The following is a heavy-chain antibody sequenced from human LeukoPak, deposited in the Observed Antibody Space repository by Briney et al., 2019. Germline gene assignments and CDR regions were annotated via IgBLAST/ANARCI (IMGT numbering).Heavy chain of an antibody. CDR2: IYHSGST. D-gene: IGHD5-18*01. J-gene: IGHJ4*02. V-gene: IGHV4-30-2*01. Sequence: NSSRTLSLTCAVSGGSISSGGYSWSWIRQPPGKGLEWIGYIYHSGSTYYNPSLKSRVTISVDRSKNQFSLKLSSVTAADTAVYYCARWIQLWFYFDYWGQGTLVTVSS. CDR3: ARWIQLWFYFDY. CDR1: GGSISSGGYS.